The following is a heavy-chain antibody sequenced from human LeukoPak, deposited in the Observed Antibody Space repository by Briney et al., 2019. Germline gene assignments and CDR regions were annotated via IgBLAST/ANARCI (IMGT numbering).Heavy chain of an antibody. Sequence: GGSLRLSCAASGFTFSYYAMSWVRQAPGEGLEWVSDITGTDGSTYYADSVKGRFTISRDNSKSALYLQMNSLRAENTALYYCAKAFNYGSGYNYKTFDSWGQGTLVTVSS. J-gene: IGHJ4*02. V-gene: IGHV3-23*01. CDR2: ITGTDGST. D-gene: IGHD3-10*01. CDR3: AKAFNYGSGYNYKTFDS. CDR1: GFTFSYYA.